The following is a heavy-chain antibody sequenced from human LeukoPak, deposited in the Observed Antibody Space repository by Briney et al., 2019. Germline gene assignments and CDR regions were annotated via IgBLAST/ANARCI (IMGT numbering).Heavy chain of an antibody. J-gene: IGHJ4*02. Sequence: GESLKISCQASGYNFPTHWIGWVRQMPGKGLEWMGIIYPSDSDTRYSPSLQGQVTISADKSINTVYLQWSSVKASDSAIYYCATHRVGRLPYSFDYWGQGTLVTVSS. D-gene: IGHD3/OR15-3a*01. V-gene: IGHV5-51*01. CDR3: ATHRVGRLPYSFDY. CDR1: GYNFPTHW. CDR2: IYPSDSDT.